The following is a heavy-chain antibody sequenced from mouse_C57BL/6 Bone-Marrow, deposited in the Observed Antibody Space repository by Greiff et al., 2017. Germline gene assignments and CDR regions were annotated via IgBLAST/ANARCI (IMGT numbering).Heavy chain of an antibody. D-gene: IGHD1-1*01. V-gene: IGHV1-64*01. J-gene: IGHJ3*01. CDR2: IHPNSGST. Sequence: QVQLKQPGAELVKPGASVKLSCKASGYTFTSYWMHWVKQRPGQGLEWIGMIHPNSGSTNYNEKFKSKATLTVDKSSSTAYMQLSSLTSEDSAVYYCATLRAWFAYWGQGTLVTVSA. CDR1: GYTFTSYW. CDR3: ATLRAWFAY.